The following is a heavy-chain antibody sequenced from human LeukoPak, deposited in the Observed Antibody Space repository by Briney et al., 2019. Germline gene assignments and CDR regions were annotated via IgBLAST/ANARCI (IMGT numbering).Heavy chain of an antibody. CDR2: IDPSSTYI. D-gene: IGHD4-17*01. V-gene: IGHV3-21*01. Sequence: GSLRLSCSASGFTFSTYPMNWVRQAPGKGLEWVSSIDPSSTYIYYADSVRGRFTISRDNAQNSLYLQVNSLRAEDTAVYYCTRGSFGDYEYWGQGTLVTVSS. CDR1: GFTFSTYP. CDR3: TRGSFGDYEY. J-gene: IGHJ4*02.